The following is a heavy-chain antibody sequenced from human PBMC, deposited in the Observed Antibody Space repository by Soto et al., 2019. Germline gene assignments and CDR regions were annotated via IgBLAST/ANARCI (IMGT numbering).Heavy chain of an antibody. V-gene: IGHV1-18*01. CDR1: GYTFTSYG. CDR2: ISAYNGNT. J-gene: IGHJ4*02. Sequence: ASVKVSCKASGYTFTSYGISWVRQAPGQGLEWMGWISAYNGNTNYAQKLQGRVTMTTDTSTSTAYMELRSLRSDDTAVYYCARVGQWLVEGYYFDYWGQGTLVTVSS. D-gene: IGHD6-19*01. CDR3: ARVGQWLVEGYYFDY.